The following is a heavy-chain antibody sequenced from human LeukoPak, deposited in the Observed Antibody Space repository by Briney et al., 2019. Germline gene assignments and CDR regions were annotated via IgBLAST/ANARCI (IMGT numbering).Heavy chain of an antibody. J-gene: IGHJ3*02. CDR2: VYTSGST. CDR3: ARLITGTTTAFDI. D-gene: IGHD1-7*01. Sequence: SETLSLTCSVSGGSISAYYWTWIRQPAGKGVEWIGRVYTSGSTHYNPSLKTRLTMSVDTSKNQFSLKLSSVTAADTAVYYCARLITGTTTAFDIWGQGTMVTVSS. V-gene: IGHV4-4*07. CDR1: GGSISAYY.